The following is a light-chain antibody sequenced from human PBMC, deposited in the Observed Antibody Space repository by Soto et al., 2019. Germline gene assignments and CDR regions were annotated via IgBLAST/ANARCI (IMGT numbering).Light chain of an antibody. CDR2: DSS. Sequence: IQMTRAPSTLSASVVDTVTVTWRASQRVRTWWAWYQHKPWRAPQLLIYDSSRLKTVVPSRFSGSGSGTEFTLTISSLQSEDFAVYYCQQYNSWPLTFGGGTKVDI. CDR1: QRVRTW. CDR3: QQYNSWPLT. J-gene: IGKJ4*01. V-gene: IGKV1-5*01.